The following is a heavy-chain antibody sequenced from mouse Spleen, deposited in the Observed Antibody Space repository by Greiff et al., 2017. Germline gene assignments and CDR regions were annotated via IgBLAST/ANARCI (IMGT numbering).Heavy chain of an antibody. Sequence: QVQLQQSGAELVKPGASVKLSCKASGYTFTSYWMQWVKQRPGQGLEWIGEIDPSDSYTNYNQKFKGKATLTVDTSSSTAYMQLSSLTSEDSAVYYCARYYRYLDYWGQGTTLTVSS. CDR2: IDPSDSYT. V-gene: IGHV1-50*01. J-gene: IGHJ2*01. D-gene: IGHD2-14*01. CDR3: ARYYRYLDY. CDR1: GYTFTSYW.